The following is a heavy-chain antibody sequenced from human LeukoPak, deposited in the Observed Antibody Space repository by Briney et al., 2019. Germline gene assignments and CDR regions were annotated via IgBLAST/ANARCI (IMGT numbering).Heavy chain of an antibody. CDR2: MNPNSGNT. CDR1: GYTFTSDY. Sequence: ASVKVSCKASGYTFTSDYMHWVRQATGQGLEWMGWMNPNSGNTGYAQKFQGRVTMTRNTSISTAYMELSSLRSEDTAVYYCARYTMVRGGYYFDYWGQGTLVTVSS. D-gene: IGHD3-10*01. CDR3: ARYTMVRGGYYFDY. V-gene: IGHV1-8*02. J-gene: IGHJ4*02.